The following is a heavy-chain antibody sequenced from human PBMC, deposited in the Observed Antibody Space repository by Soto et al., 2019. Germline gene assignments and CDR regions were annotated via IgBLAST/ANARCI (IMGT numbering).Heavy chain of an antibody. CDR2: TSYDGSDK. Sequence: QVQLVESGGGVVQPGASLRVSCVGSGFTFRSYVIHWVRQAPGKGLEWVALTSYDGSDKYYGDSVRGRFTISRDNSRNTVYLQMDSLTLEDTALYYCARWGTTGGLDVWGQGTLVSVSS. V-gene: IGHV3-30*19. J-gene: IGHJ1*01. D-gene: IGHD3-16*01. CDR3: ARWGTTGGLDV. CDR1: GFTFRSYV.